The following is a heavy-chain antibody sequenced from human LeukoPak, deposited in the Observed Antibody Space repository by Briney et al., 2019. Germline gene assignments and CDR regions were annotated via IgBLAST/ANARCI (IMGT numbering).Heavy chain of an antibody. J-gene: IGHJ6*03. V-gene: IGHV4-38-2*02. CDR2: IYHSGST. Sequence: SETLSLTCTVSGYSISSGYYWGWIRQPPGKGLEWIGSIYHSGSTYYNPSLKSRVTISVDTSKNQFSLKLSSVTAADTAVYYCARRSTYYYYYYMDVWGKGTTVTVSS. CDR3: ARRSTYYYYYYMDV. CDR1: GYSISSGYY.